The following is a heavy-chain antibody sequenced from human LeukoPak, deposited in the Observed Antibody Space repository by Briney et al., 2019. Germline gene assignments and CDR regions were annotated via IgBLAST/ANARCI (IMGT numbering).Heavy chain of an antibody. D-gene: IGHD2-2*01. CDR2: IYYSGST. CDR3: ARHRIEYCSSTSCYPQNFDY. Sequence: TSETLSLTCTVSGGSISSYYWSWIRQPPGKGLEWIGYIYYSGSTNYNPSLKSRVTISVDTSKNQFSLKLSSVTAADTAVYYCARHRIEYCSSTSCYPQNFDYWGQGTLVTVSS. CDR1: GGSISSYY. J-gene: IGHJ4*02. V-gene: IGHV4-59*08.